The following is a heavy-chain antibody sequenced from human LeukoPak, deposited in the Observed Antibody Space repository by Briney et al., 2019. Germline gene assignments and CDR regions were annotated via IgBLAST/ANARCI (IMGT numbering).Heavy chain of an antibody. CDR2: IYSSGST. CDR1: GGSLSVYY. Sequence: SETLSLTCAVYGGSLSVYYWSWIRQPAGKGLEWIGRIYSSGSTNYNPSLESRVTISLDTSKNQFSLKLSSVTTADTAVYYCARDSPGSYFDYWGQGTLVTVSS. CDR3: ARDSPGSYFDY. D-gene: IGHD3-22*01. J-gene: IGHJ4*02. V-gene: IGHV4-59*10.